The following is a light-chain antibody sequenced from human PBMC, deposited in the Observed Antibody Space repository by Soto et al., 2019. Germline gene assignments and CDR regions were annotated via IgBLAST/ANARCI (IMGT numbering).Light chain of an antibody. J-gene: IGLJ1*01. Sequence: QSVLTQPPSVSGAPGQRVTTSCTGSSSNIGAGYDVHWYQQLPGTAPKLLIYGNSNRPSGVPDRFSGSKSGTSASLAITGVQAEDEADYYGQSYDSSLSGYVFGTGTKLTVL. CDR1: SSNIGAGYD. CDR2: GNS. V-gene: IGLV1-40*01. CDR3: QSYDSSLSGYV.